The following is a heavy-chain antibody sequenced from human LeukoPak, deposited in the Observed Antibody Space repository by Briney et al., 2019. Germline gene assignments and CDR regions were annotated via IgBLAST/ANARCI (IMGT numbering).Heavy chain of an antibody. CDR2: INTNTGNP. CDR3: ARQDYDGSDYLFDS. D-gene: IGHD3-22*01. CDR1: GYTFTSYP. J-gene: IGHJ4*02. Sequence: ASVKVSCKVSGYTFTSYPMNWVRQAPGQGLEWMGWINTNTGNPTYAQGFTRRFVFSLDTSVSTAYLQISGLKAEDTAVYYCARQDYDGSDYLFDSWGQGTLVTVSS. V-gene: IGHV7-4-1*02.